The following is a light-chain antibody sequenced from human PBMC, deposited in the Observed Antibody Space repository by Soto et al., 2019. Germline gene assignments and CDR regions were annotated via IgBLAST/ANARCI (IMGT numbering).Light chain of an antibody. CDR3: QKYNNWHRT. V-gene: IGKV3-15*01. Sequence: EIVLTQSPGTLSLSPGERATLSCGASQIVSNDYLSWYQQKPGQAPRLLIYGSSTRATGIPARFSGSGSGTPLPLTISSLQPEDFAVYYCQKYNNWHRTFGQGTKVDIK. CDR1: QIVSND. CDR2: GSS. J-gene: IGKJ1*01.